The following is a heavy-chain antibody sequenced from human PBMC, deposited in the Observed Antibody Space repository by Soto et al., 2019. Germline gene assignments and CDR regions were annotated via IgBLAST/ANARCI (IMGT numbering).Heavy chain of an antibody. Sequence: SETLSLTCTVSGGSIRSSSYYWGWIRQPPGKGLEWIGSIYYSGSTYYNPSLKSRVTISVDTSKNQFSLKLSSVTAADTAVYYCARRSPGERAFDIWGQGTMVTVSS. D-gene: IGHD3-10*01. V-gene: IGHV4-39*01. CDR3: ARRSPGERAFDI. CDR1: GGSIRSSSYY. J-gene: IGHJ3*02. CDR2: IYYSGST.